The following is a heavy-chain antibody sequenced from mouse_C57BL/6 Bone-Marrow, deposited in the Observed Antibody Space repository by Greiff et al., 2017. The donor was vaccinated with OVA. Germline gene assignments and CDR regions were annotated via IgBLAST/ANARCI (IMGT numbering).Heavy chain of an antibody. CDR3: NYYYGSTYWYFDV. J-gene: IGHJ1*03. Sequence: VQLQQSDAELVKPGASVKISCKVSGYTFTDHTIHWMKQRPEQGLEWIGYIYPRDGSTKYNEKFKGKATLTADKSSSTAYMQLNSLTSEDSAVYFCNYYYGSTYWYFDVWGTGTTVTVSS. D-gene: IGHD1-1*01. V-gene: IGHV1-78*01. CDR1: GYTFTDHT. CDR2: IYPRDGST.